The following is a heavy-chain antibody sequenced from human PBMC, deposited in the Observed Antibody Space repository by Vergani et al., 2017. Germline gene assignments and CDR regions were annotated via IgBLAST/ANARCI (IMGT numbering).Heavy chain of an antibody. CDR3: ARGGSTVTTNLWIQPYYYYGMDV. V-gene: IGHV3-33*01. CDR1: GFTFSSYG. CDR2: IWYDGSNK. Sequence: QVQLVESGGGVVQPGRSLRLSCAASGFTFSSYGMHWVRQAPGKGLEWVAVIWYDGSNKYYADSVKGRFTISRDNSKNTLYLQMNSLRAEDTAVYYCARGGSTVTTNLWIQPYYYYGMDVWGQGTTVTVSS. D-gene: IGHD4-11*01. J-gene: IGHJ6*02.